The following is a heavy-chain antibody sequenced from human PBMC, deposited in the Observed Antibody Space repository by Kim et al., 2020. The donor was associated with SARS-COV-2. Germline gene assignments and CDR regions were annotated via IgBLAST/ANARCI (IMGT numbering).Heavy chain of an antibody. V-gene: IGHV3-11*06. D-gene: IGHD2-15*01. Sequence: SAKGGVTISRDNATSSQYMRMNSLRAEDTAVYYCARDGKLDRGGKDAFDIWGQGTMVTVSS. J-gene: IGHJ3*02. CDR3: ARDGKLDRGGKDAFDI.